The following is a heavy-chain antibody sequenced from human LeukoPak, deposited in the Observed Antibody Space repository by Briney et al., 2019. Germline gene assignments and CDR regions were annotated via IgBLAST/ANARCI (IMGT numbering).Heavy chain of an antibody. Sequence: ASVKVSCKASGYRFTSYGISWVRQAPGQGLEWMGWINPHSGGTNSAQMFQGRVTMTRDTSISTAYMELSRLRSDDTAVYYCARAPYYYDSSGPIDYWGQGTLVTVSS. V-gene: IGHV1-2*02. J-gene: IGHJ4*02. CDR1: GYRFTSYG. D-gene: IGHD3-22*01. CDR3: ARAPYYYDSSGPIDY. CDR2: INPHSGGT.